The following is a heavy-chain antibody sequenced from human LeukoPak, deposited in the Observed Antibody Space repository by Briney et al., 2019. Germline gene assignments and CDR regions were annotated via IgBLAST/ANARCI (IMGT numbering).Heavy chain of an antibody. V-gene: IGHV1-8*01. D-gene: IGHD3-10*01. Sequence: ASVKVSCKASGYTFTSHHINWVRQAAGQGLEWMGWMNPNSGNTAYAQKFQGRVTMTWDTSINTAYMEPDSLRSEDTAVYYCARGRPTNPGGIYWGQGSLVTVSS. CDR1: GYTFTSHH. CDR2: MNPNSGNT. J-gene: IGHJ4*02. CDR3: ARGRPTNPGGIY.